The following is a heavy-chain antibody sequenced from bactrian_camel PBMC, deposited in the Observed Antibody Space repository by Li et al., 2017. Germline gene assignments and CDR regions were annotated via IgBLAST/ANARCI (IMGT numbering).Heavy chain of an antibody. D-gene: IGHD6*01. CDR3: AAGPLGGNGGSCGYLEV. J-gene: IGHJ2*01. CDR1: GATFSYSNDC. Sequence: QVQLVESGGGSVQAGGSLRLTCEVSGATFSYSNDCMGWFRQAPGKEREGVAIIRSDGILTYSESVRGRFTISRDIAKNTLYLEMTNLQPEDTAMFYCAAGPLGGNGGSCGYLEVWGQGTQVTVS. V-gene: IGHV3S53*01. CDR2: IRSDGIL.